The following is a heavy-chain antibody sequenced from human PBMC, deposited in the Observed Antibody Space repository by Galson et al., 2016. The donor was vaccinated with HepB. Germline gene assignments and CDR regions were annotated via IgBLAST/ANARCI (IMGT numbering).Heavy chain of an antibody. V-gene: IGHV1-18*01. J-gene: IGHJ3*02. Sequence: SVKVSCKASGYTFTSYGISWVRQAPGQGLEWMGWSGPYNGDTNFAQKFQGRVTMTTGTYTSTGYMELRGLRSDDTAVYYCASTIPQTFELPWGAAALDIWGQGTLVTVSS. CDR1: GYTFTSYG. D-gene: IGHD5-24*01. CDR3: ASTIPQTFELPWGAAALDI. CDR2: SGPYNGDT.